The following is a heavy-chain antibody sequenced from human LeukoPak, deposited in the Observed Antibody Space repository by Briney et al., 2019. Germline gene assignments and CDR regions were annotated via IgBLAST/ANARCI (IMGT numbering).Heavy chain of an antibody. V-gene: IGHV4-59*01. D-gene: IGHD7-27*01. Sequence: SETLSLTCTVSGDSITSYSWSWIRQPPGKGLEWIGYSSHSGSTTYNPSLKSRVTISVDTSKNQFSLKLSSVTAADTAVYYCARGTGVGWRSYYYYMDVWGKGTTVTVSS. J-gene: IGHJ6*03. CDR3: ARGTGVGWRSYYYYMDV. CDR2: SSHSGST. CDR1: GDSITSYS.